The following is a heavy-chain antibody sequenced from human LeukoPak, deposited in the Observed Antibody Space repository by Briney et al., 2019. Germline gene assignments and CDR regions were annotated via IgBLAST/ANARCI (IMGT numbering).Heavy chain of an antibody. J-gene: IGHJ6*03. CDR2: INPNSGGT. Sequence: GASVKVSCKASGYTFTGYYMHWVRQAPGQGLEWMGWINPNSGGTNYAQKFQGRVTMTRDTSISTAYMELSRLRSDDTAVYYCARADIGVGATSHYYYYMDVWGKGTTVAVSS. V-gene: IGHV1-2*02. D-gene: IGHD1-26*01. CDR1: GYTFTGYY. CDR3: ARADIGVGATSHYYYYMDV.